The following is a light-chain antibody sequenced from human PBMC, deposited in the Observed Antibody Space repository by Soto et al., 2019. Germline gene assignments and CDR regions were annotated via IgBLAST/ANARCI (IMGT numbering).Light chain of an antibody. CDR1: QSVLYSSNNKNY. J-gene: IGKJ2*01. CDR2: WAS. CDR3: QQYFTIPHN. V-gene: IGKV4-1*01. Sequence: DIVMTQSPDSLAVSLGERATINCKSSQSVLYSSNNKNYLAWYQQKPGQPPKLLIYWASTRESGVPDRFSGSGSGTDFTLTISSLQAGDVAVYYCQQYFTIPHNFGQGTKVDI.